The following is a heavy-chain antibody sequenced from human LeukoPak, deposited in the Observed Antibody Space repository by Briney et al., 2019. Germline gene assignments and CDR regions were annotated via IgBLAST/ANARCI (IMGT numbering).Heavy chain of an antibody. CDR2: IYPGDSDT. CDR1: GYSFTSYW. V-gene: IGHV5-51*01. Sequence: GESLKISCKGSGYSFTSYWIGWVRQMPGKGLEWTGIIYPGDSDTRYSPSFQGQVTISADKSISTAYLQWSSLKASDTAMYYCVRTTYYDILTGYYSSNWFDPWGQGTLVTVSS. J-gene: IGHJ5*02. D-gene: IGHD3-9*01. CDR3: VRTTYYDILTGYYSSNWFDP.